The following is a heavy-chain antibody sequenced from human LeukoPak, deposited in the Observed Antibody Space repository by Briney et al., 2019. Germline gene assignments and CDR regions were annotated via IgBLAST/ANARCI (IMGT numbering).Heavy chain of an antibody. CDR3: ARVHYGSGSYFDY. V-gene: IGHV3-53*01. CDR2: IYSDDST. CDR1: GFTFDDYG. D-gene: IGHD3-10*01. J-gene: IGHJ4*02. Sequence: PGGSLRLSCAASGFTFDDYGMSWVRQAPGQGLEWVPVIYSDDSTNYADSVKGRFTISRDNSRNTLYLQMNSLRAEDTAVYYCARVHYGSGSYFDYWGQGTLVTVSS.